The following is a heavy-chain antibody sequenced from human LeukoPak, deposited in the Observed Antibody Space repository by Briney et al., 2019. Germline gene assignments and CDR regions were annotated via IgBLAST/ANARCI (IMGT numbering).Heavy chain of an antibody. J-gene: IGHJ5*02. CDR2: ISSSSSTI. V-gene: IGHV3-48*01. CDR1: GFTFSSYS. CDR3: ARDLEGCSSTSCYTANTVWFDP. D-gene: IGHD2-2*02. Sequence: GGSLRLSCAASGFTFSSYSMNWVRQAPGKGLEWVSYISSSSSTIYYADSVKGRFTISRDNAKNSLYLQMNSLRAEDTAVYYCARDLEGCSSTSCYTANTVWFDPWGQGTLVTVSS.